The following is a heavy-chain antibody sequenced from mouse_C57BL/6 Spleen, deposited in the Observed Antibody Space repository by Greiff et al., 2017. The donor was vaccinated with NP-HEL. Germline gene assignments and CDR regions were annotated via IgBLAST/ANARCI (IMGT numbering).Heavy chain of an antibody. CDR3: KRSMGLRRPYLDY. CDR1: GYTFTDYE. D-gene: IGHD2-4*01. CDR2: IDPETGGT. Sequence: QVQLKQSGAELVRPGASVTLSCKASGYTFTDYEMHWVKQTPVHGLEWIGAIDPETGGTAYNQKFKGKATLTADNASSTAYMELRSLTSEDSAVYYCKRSMGLRRPYLDYWGQGTTLTVSS. V-gene: IGHV1-15*01. J-gene: IGHJ2*01.